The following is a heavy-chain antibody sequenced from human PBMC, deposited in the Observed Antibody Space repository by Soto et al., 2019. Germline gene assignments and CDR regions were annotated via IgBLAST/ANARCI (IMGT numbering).Heavy chain of an antibody. V-gene: IGHV3-30*18. D-gene: IGHD2-2*03. CDR3: AKDLDSAVIASAVFDS. J-gene: IGHJ4*02. CDR2: TSSDGSRE. Sequence: GGSLRLSCAASGFTFSRFGMHWVRQAPGKGPEWVAVTSSDGSREYYADSVKGRFTISRDNSKNTLFLQMNSLRAEDTAVYYCAKDLDSAVIASAVFDSWGQGTLVTVSS. CDR1: GFTFSRFG.